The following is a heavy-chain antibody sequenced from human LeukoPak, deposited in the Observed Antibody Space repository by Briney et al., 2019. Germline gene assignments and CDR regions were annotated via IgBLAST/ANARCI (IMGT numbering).Heavy chain of an antibody. CDR2: ISWNNGSI. V-gene: IGHV3-9*01. D-gene: IGHD4-11*01. CDR1: GFTFDDYA. J-gene: IGHJ4*02. CDR3: AKGRHDYSNYDLGY. Sequence: GGSLRLSCAASGFTFDDYAMHWVRQAPGKGLEWVSGISWNNGSIGYADSVKGRFTISRDNAKNSLYLQMNSLRAEDTALYYCAKGRHDYSNYDLGYWGQGTLVTVSS.